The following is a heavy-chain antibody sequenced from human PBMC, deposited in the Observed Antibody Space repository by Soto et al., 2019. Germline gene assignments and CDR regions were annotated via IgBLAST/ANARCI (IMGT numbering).Heavy chain of an antibody. J-gene: IGHJ4*02. CDR1: GFTFSDYF. Sequence: PGGSLRLSCAASGFTFSDYFMSWIRQAPGKGLEWVSYIGTSGSTIHYADSVKGRFTISRDNAKNSLYLQLNSLRAEDTAIYYCAKDFSNYVDYFDYWGQGTLVTVSS. CDR3: AKDFSNYVDYFDY. V-gene: IGHV3-11*01. D-gene: IGHD4-4*01. CDR2: IGTSGSTI.